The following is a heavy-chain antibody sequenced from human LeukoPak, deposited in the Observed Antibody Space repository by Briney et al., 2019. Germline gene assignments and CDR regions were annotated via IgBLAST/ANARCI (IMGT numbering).Heavy chain of an antibody. V-gene: IGHV1-2*02. Sequence: ASVKVSYKASGYTFTGYYMHWVRQAPGQGLEWMGWINPNSGGTNYAQKFQGRVTMTRDTSISTAYMELSRLRSDDTAVYYCARLSLDCSSTSCYAFDYWGQGTLVTVSS. CDR1: GYTFTGYY. CDR3: ARLSLDCSSTSCYAFDY. D-gene: IGHD2-2*01. CDR2: INPNSGGT. J-gene: IGHJ4*02.